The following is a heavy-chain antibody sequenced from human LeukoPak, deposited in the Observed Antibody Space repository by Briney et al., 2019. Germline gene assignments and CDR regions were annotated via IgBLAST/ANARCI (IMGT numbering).Heavy chain of an antibody. CDR3: AGGELDY. CDR1: GYSISSGYY. Sequence: PSETLSLTCAVSGYSISSGYYWSWIRQPPGKGLEWIGSIYHSGSTYYNPSLKSRVTISVDTSKNQFSLKLSSVTAADTAVYYCAGGELDYWGQGTLVTVSS. V-gene: IGHV4-38-2*01. D-gene: IGHD3-16*01. CDR2: IYHSGST. J-gene: IGHJ4*02.